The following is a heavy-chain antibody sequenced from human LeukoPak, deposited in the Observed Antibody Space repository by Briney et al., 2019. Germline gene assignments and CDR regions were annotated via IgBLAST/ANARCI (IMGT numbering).Heavy chain of an antibody. J-gene: IGHJ4*02. Sequence: SGGSLRLSCAASGFTFSAYGIHWVRQAPGKGLEWVAIIWYDGSNKYYADSVRGRFTISRDNSKNTLYLQMNSLRAEDTAVYYCARAQSYYYLHPFDYWGQGTLVTVSS. CDR1: GFTFSAYG. D-gene: IGHD1-26*01. V-gene: IGHV3-30*02. CDR2: IWYDGSNK. CDR3: ARAQSYYYLHPFDY.